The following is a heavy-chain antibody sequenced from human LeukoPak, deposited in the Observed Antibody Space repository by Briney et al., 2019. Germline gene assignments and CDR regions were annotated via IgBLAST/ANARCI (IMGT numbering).Heavy chain of an antibody. CDR3: ARDAGNYHMRGFDV. CDR1: GGSISSGSYY. V-gene: IGHV4-61*09. J-gene: IGHJ3*01. Sequence: PSETLSLTCTVSGGSISSGSYYWSWIRQPAGKGLEWIGHIYTSGSTSYNPSLQSRVTISVDTSNHEFSLKLTSVTAADTAVYYCARDAGNYHMRGFDVWGPGTLVTVSS. CDR2: IYTSGST. D-gene: IGHD5-24*01.